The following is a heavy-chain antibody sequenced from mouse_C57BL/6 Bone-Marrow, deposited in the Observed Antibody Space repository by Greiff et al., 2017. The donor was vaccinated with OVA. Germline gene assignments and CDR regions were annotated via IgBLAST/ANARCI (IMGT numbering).Heavy chain of an antibody. J-gene: IGHJ2*01. CDR1: GYTFTDYN. Sequence: VQLQQSGPELVKPGASVKIPCKASGYTFTDYNMDWVKQSHGKSLEWIGDINPNNGGTIYNQKFKGKATLTVDKSSSTAYMELRSLTSEDTAVYYCARDYYGSSPLDYWGKGTTLTVSS. D-gene: IGHD1-1*01. CDR3: ARDYYGSSPLDY. V-gene: IGHV1-18*01. CDR2: INPNNGGT.